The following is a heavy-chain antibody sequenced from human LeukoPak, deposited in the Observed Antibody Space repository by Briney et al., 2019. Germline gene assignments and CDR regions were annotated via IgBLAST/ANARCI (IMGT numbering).Heavy chain of an antibody. CDR1: GFTFSKFP. J-gene: IGHJ3*02. CDR3: AKSLFTSATGTGRAFHI. D-gene: IGHD1-1*01. V-gene: IGHV3-23*01. Sequence: GGSLRLSCSASGFTFSKFPMGWVRQAPGRGLEWVSAISASGDVTFYADSLRGRFTISRDNSKSTLYLQMNGLRAEDTAIFYCAKSLFTSATGTGRAFHIWGQGTRVTVSS. CDR2: ISASGDVT.